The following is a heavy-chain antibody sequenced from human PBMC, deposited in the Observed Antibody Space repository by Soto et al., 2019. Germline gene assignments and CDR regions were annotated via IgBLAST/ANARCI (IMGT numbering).Heavy chain of an antibody. CDR1: GGSFSGYY. Sequence: SETLSLTCAVYGGSFSGYYWSWIRQPPGKGLEWIGEIYHSGSTNYNPSLKSRVTVSVDTSKNQFSLKLSSVTAADTAVYYCARQGITIFGLARRWGAFDIWGQGTMVTVSS. J-gene: IGHJ3*02. D-gene: IGHD3-3*01. CDR3: ARQGITIFGLARRWGAFDI. V-gene: IGHV4-34*01. CDR2: IYHSGST.